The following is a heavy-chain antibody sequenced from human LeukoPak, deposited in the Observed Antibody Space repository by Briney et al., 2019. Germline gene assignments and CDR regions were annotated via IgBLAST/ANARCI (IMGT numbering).Heavy chain of an antibody. CDR2: ISGSGGST. J-gene: IGHJ4*02. CDR1: GFTFSSYA. V-gene: IGHV3-23*01. CDR3: AKDRGYSYGASLFDY. D-gene: IGHD5-18*01. Sequence: PGGSLRLSCAASGFTFSSYAMSWVRQAPGKGQEWVSAISGSGGSTYYADSVKGRFTISRDNSKNTLYLQMNSLRAEDTAVYYCAKDRGYSYGASLFDYWGQGTLVTVSS.